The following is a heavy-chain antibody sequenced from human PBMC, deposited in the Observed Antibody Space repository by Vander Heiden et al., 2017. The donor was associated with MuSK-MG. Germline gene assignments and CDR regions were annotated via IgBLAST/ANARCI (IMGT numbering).Heavy chain of an antibody. J-gene: IGHJ4*02. D-gene: IGHD6-19*01. V-gene: IGHV3-33*01. CDR1: GFPFSSYG. CDR2: IWYDGSNK. Sequence: QVQLVESGGGVVQPGRSLRLACAASGFPFSSYGMHWVRQAPGKGLEWVAVIWYDGSNKYYADSVKGRFTISRDNSKNTLYLQMNSLRAEDTAVYYCATERRRAVAPHFDYWGQGTLVTVSS. CDR3: ATERRRAVAPHFDY.